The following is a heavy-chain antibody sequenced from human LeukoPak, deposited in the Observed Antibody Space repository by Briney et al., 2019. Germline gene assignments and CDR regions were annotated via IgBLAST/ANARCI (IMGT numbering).Heavy chain of an antibody. V-gene: IGHV4-31*03. J-gene: IGHJ2*01. Sequence: SQTLSLTRTVSGGSISSGGYYWSWIRQHPGKGLEWVGYIYYSGSTYYNPSLKSRVTISVDTSKNQFSLKLSSVTAADTAVYYCARVNSRMGAAGYWYFDLWGRGTLVTVSS. CDR1: GGSISSGGYY. CDR3: ARVNSRMGAAGYWYFDL. CDR2: IYYSGST. D-gene: IGHD1-26*01.